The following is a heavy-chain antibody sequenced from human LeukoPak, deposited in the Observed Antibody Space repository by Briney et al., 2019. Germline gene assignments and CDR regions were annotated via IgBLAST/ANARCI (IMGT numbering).Heavy chain of an antibody. V-gene: IGHV3-23*01. CDR1: GFTFSSYA. Sequence: GGSLRLSCAASGFTFSSYAMSWVRQAPGKGLEWVSAISGSGGSTYYADSVKGRFTISRVNSKNTLYLQMNSLRAEDTAVYYCAKVPWAYCSGGSCYFLFDYWGQGTLVTVSS. CDR3: AKVPWAYCSGGSCYFLFDY. J-gene: IGHJ4*02. CDR2: ISGSGGST. D-gene: IGHD2-15*01.